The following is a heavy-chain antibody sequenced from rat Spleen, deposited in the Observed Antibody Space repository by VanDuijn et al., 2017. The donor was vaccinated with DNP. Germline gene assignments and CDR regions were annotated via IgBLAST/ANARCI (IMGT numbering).Heavy chain of an antibody. CDR2: ISYDGSST. CDR3: ARPPFDY. J-gene: IGHJ2*01. CDR1: GFTFSDHN. V-gene: IGHV5-7*01. Sequence: EMQLVESGGGLVQPGRSLKLSCAVSGFTFSDHNMAWVRQAPKKGLEWVATISYDGSSTYYRDSVKGRFIISRNNAKSTLYLQMDSLRSEDTATYYCARPPFDYWGQGVMVTVSS.